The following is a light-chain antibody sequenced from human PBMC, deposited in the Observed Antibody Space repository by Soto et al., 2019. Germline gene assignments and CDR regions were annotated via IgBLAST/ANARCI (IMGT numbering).Light chain of an antibody. CDR3: SSHTSGSTRV. J-gene: IGLJ1*01. V-gene: IGLV2-14*01. CDR1: FSDVGGYDY. CDR2: EVT. Sequence: QSVLTQPASVSGSPGQSIAISCTGTFSDVGGYDYVSWYQQHPDKAPKLMIYEVTKRTSGVSNRFSGSKSGNTASLTISGLQPEDEADYYCSSHTSGSTRVFGSGTKVTVL.